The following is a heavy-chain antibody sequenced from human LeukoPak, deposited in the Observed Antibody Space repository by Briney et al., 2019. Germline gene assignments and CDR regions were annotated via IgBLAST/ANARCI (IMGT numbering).Heavy chain of an antibody. Sequence: GRSLRLSCAASGFTFSTYVMHWVRQAPGKGLEWVAVISYGGDNKNYADSVKGRFSISRDDSKNTLYLQMNSLRDEDTAVYYCAKAHSSGMYYFDYWGQGTLVTVSS. J-gene: IGHJ4*02. CDR1: GFTFSTYV. CDR3: AKAHSSGMYYFDY. CDR2: ISYGGDNK. V-gene: IGHV3-30*18. D-gene: IGHD6-19*01.